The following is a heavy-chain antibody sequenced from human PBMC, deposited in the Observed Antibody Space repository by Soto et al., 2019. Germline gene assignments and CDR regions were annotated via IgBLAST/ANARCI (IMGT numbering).Heavy chain of an antibody. CDR1: GYNFDSYG. CDR2: ISTYTGNT. V-gene: IGHV1-18*01. J-gene: IGHJ4*02. CDR3: VRDVSVSSVSFVGY. Sequence: QVQLVQSGPEPKKPGAAVRVSCKASGYNFDSYGLSWVRQAPGQGLEWMGWISTYTGNTDYPQRFQGRVTVDTDTSTSTAYLDLRSLTSDDTAVYYCVRDVSVSSVSFVGYWGQGTLVTVSS. D-gene: IGHD1-26*01.